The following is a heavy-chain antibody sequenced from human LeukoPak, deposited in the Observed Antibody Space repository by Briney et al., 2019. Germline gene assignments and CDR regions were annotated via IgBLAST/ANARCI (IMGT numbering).Heavy chain of an antibody. CDR2: IYPGDSDT. Sequence: GESLKISCKGSGYSFTSYWIGWERQMPGKGLEWMGIIYPGDSDTRYSPSFQGQVTISADKSISTAYLQWSSLKASDTAMYYCASTAIVGATDYYYYGMDVWGQGTTVTVSS. V-gene: IGHV5-51*01. J-gene: IGHJ6*02. CDR1: GYSFTSYW. D-gene: IGHD1-26*01. CDR3: ASTAIVGATDYYYYGMDV.